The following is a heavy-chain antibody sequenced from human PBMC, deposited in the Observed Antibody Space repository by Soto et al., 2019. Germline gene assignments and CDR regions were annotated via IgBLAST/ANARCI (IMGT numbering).Heavy chain of an antibody. CDR2: IWYDGSNK. CDR3: AREGVGATTGYYYGMDV. V-gene: IGHV3-33*01. D-gene: IGHD1-26*01. CDR1: GFTFSSYG. Sequence: GGSLRLSCAPSGFTFSSYGMHWVRQTPGKGLDWVAVIWYDGSNKYYADSVKGRFTISRDNSKNTLYLQMNSLRAEDTAVYYCAREGVGATTGYYYGMDVWGQGTTVTVSS. J-gene: IGHJ6*02.